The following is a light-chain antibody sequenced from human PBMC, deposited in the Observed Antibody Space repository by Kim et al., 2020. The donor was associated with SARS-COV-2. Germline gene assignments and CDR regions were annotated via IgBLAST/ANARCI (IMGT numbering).Light chain of an antibody. CDR2: AAS. Sequence: IQLTQSPSSLSASVGDRVTFTCRACQGISSYLAWYQQRPGKAPKLLIYAASTLQSGVPSRFSGSGSGTDFTLTISSLQPEDYYCQQRDSYPITFGRGTRLEIK. V-gene: IGKV1-9*01. CDR1: QGISSY. CDR3: QQRDSYPIT. J-gene: IGKJ5*01.